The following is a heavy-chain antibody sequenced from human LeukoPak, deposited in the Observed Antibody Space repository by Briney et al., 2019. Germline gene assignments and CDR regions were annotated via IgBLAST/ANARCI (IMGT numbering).Heavy chain of an antibody. CDR1: GYTFTGYY. CDR2: LDPEAGEM. V-gene: IGHV1-24*01. J-gene: IGHJ4*02. D-gene: IGHD1-26*01. CDR3: ATGRTWWDLLNY. Sequence: ASVKVSCKASGYTFTGYYMHWVRQAPGKGLEWMGGLDPEAGEMIYSQKFQGRVTMTEDTSTDIAYMEMSSLRSEDTAVYYCATGRTWWDLLNYWGQGTLVSVSS.